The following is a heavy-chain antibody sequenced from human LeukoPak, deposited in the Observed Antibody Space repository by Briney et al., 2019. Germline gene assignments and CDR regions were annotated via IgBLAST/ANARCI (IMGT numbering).Heavy chain of an antibody. CDR3: ARVKAVAGTADY. Sequence: PGGSLRLSCAASGFTFSDYYMSWMRQAPGKGLEWVSYISSSSSYTNYADSVKGRFTISRDNAKNSLYLQMNSLRAEDTAVYYCARVKAVAGTADYWGQGTLVTVSS. CDR1: GFTFSDYY. D-gene: IGHD6-19*01. J-gene: IGHJ4*02. CDR2: ISSSSSYT. V-gene: IGHV3-11*06.